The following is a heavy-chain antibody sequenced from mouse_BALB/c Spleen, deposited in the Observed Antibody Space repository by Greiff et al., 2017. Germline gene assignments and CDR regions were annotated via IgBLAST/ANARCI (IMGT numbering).Heavy chain of an antibody. CDR1: GFTFTDYY. J-gene: IGHJ4*01. CDR2: IRNKANGYTT. CDR3: ARDGDGYYYAMDY. D-gene: IGHD2-3*01. V-gene: IGHV7-3*02. Sequence: DVKLVESGGGLVQPGGSLRLSCATSGFTFTDYYMSWVRQPPGKALEWLGFIRNKANGYTTEYSASVKGRFTISRDNSQSILYLQMNTLRAEDSATYYCARDGDGYYYAMDYWGQGTSVTVSS.